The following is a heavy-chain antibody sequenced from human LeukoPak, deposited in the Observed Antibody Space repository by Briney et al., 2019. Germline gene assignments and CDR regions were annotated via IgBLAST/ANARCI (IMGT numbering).Heavy chain of an antibody. Sequence: GGSLRLSCAASGFTFSSYDMHWVRKATGKGLEWVSAIGTAGDTYYPGSVKGRFTISRENAKNSLYLQMNSLKAGDTAVYYCARDPGEGYFDYWGQGTLVTVSS. CDR2: IGTAGDT. J-gene: IGHJ4*02. D-gene: IGHD3-10*01. V-gene: IGHV3-13*01. CDR1: GFTFSSYD. CDR3: ARDPGEGYFDY.